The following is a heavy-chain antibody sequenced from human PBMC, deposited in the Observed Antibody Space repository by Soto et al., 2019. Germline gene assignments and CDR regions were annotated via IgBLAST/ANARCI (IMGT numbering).Heavy chain of an antibody. CDR1: GFTFSSYA. CDR3: APDGTIWSDY. J-gene: IGHJ4*02. CDR2: ISGSGGST. Sequence: GGSLRFSCAASGFTFSSYAMSWVRQAPGKGLEWVSAISGSGGSTYYADSVKGRFTISRDNSKNTLYLQMNSLRAEDTAVYYCAPDGTIWSDYWGQGTLVTVSS. D-gene: IGHD3-3*01. V-gene: IGHV3-23*01.